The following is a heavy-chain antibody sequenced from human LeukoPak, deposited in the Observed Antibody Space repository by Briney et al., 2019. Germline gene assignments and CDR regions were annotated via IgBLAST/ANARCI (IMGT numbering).Heavy chain of an antibody. V-gene: IGHV1-69*13. CDR3: ARAYSSGWNPSSFES. Sequence: ASVKVSCKASGGTFSSYAISWVRQAPGQGLEWMGGIFPLFDTANYAQKFQGRVRITADESTSTAYMELSSLRPEDTAMYYCARAYSSGWNPSSFESWGQGTLVTVSS. D-gene: IGHD6-19*01. CDR1: GGTFSSYA. CDR2: IFPLFDTA. J-gene: IGHJ4*02.